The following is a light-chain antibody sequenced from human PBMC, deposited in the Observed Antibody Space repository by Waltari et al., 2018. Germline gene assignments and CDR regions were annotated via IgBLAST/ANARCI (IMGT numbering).Light chain of an antibody. CDR1: QSISSY. V-gene: IGKV1-39*01. J-gene: IGKJ4*01. CDR3: QQSYSTPLT. Sequence: DIQMTQSPSSLSASVGDRVTITCRASQSISSYLNWYQQKPGKAPKLLIYAASSLQSGVPSRLSGSGSGTEFTLTISSLQPEDFATYYCQQSYSTPLTVGGGTKVEIK. CDR2: AAS.